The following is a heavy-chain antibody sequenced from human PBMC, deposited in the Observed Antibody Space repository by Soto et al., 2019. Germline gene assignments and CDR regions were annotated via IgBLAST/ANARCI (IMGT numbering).Heavy chain of an antibody. V-gene: IGHV4-31*03. CDR3: ARDESAPDAFDI. J-gene: IGHJ3*02. D-gene: IGHD6-25*01. CDR2: IYYSGST. CDR1: VGSISIGVYY. Sequence: SETLCVTCTFSVGSISIGVYYWSWIRQNPGKGLEWIGYIYYSGSTDYNPSLKSRVTISVDTSKNQFSLKLSSVTAADTAVYYCARDESAPDAFDIWGQGTMVTVSS.